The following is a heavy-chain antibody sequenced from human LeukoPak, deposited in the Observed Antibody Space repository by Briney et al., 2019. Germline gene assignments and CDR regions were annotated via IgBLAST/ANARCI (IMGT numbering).Heavy chain of an antibody. V-gene: IGHV3-74*01. CDR2: INSDGRNT. CDR1: GFTFSSYW. D-gene: IGHD3-22*01. J-gene: IGHJ3*02. Sequence: PGGSLRLSCAASGFTFSSYWMHWVRQAPGKGLVWVSRINSDGRNTNYADSVKGRFTISSANAKNTLYLQMNRLRAEDTAVYYCARRIVTYYYDSSGSLDAFDIWGQGTMVTVSS. CDR3: ARRIVTYYYDSSGSLDAFDI.